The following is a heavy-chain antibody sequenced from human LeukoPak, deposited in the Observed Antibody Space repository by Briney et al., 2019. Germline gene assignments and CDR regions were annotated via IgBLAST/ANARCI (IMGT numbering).Heavy chain of an antibody. CDR1: GFTISSFP. CDR2: ISGNGGAT. V-gene: IGHV3-64*02. Sequence: GGSLRLSCVVSGFTISSFPMHWVRQARGKGLESVSAISGNGGATYYADSVKGRFTISRDNSKNTLYLQMGSLRADDVAVYYCARENPAGSLDYWGQGTLVTVSS. J-gene: IGHJ4*02. D-gene: IGHD1-14*01. CDR3: ARENPAGSLDY.